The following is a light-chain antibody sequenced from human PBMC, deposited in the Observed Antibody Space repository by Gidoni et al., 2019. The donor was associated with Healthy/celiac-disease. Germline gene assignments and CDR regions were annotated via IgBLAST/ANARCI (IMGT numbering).Light chain of an antibody. CDR2: YDS. J-gene: IGLJ2*01. CDR3: QVWDSSSAHVV. V-gene: IGLV3-21*04. CDR1: NNGSKS. Sequence: SYLLTHPPSVSLAPGKTATITRGGNNNGSKSVHWYQQKPGQAPVLVIYYDSDRPSGIPERFSGSNSGNTATLTISRVEAGDEADYYCQVWDSSSAHVVFGGGTKLTVL.